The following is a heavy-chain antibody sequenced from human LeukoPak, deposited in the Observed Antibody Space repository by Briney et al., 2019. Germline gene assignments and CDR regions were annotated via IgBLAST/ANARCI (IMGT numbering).Heavy chain of an antibody. D-gene: IGHD1-26*01. CDR3: ANSFTGSLAHFDY. CDR1: GFTFNSYP. CDR2: ISGSGDHT. Sequence: PGGSLRLSCEASGFTFNSYPMTWVRQAPGQGLQWVSGISGSGDHTYYADSVKGRFTVSRDNPAHTLYLQMDSLRVEDTAVYFCANSFTGSLAHFDYWGQGTLVTVSS. J-gene: IGHJ4*02. V-gene: IGHV3-23*01.